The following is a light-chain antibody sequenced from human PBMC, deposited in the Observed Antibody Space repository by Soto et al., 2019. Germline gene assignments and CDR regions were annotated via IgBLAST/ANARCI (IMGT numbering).Light chain of an antibody. Sequence: IPMTQSPSSLSATVGDRVTITCRASQSVSVYVNWYQQKPGKAPKLLIYVASNLQTGVQSRFSGSGSAKELNLTINRMQHDDFANYYCHQNDSTPLTFGAGTTVDMK. CDR2: VAS. CDR1: QSVSVY. CDR3: HQNDSTPLT. J-gene: IGKJ3*01. V-gene: IGKV1-39*01.